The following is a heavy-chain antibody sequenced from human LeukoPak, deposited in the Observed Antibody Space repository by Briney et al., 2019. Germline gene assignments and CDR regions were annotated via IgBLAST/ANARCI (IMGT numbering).Heavy chain of an antibody. CDR3: ARLIGIAAAGIEY. CDR2: INHSGST. J-gene: IGHJ4*02. D-gene: IGHD6-13*01. V-gene: IGHV4-34*01. Sequence: SETLSLTCAVYGGSFSGYYWSWIRQPPGKGLEWIGEINHSGSTNYNPSLKSRVTISVDTSKNQFSLKLSSVTAADTAVYYCARLIGIAAAGIEYWGQGTLVTVSS. CDR1: GGSFSGYY.